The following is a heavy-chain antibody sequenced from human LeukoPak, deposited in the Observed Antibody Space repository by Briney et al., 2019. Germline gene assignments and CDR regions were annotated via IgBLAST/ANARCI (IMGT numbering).Heavy chain of an antibody. V-gene: IGHV3-7*04. D-gene: IGHD5-12*01. CDR3: VRDGGYSGYEY. J-gene: IGHJ4*02. Sequence: GGSLRLSCAASGFTFSTYWMTWVRQAPGKGLEWVANIKQDGSEKYYVDSMKGRISISRDNAKKSLYLQMNSLGAEDTAVYYCVRDGGYSGYEYWGQGTLVTVSS. CDR2: IKQDGSEK. CDR1: GFTFSTYW.